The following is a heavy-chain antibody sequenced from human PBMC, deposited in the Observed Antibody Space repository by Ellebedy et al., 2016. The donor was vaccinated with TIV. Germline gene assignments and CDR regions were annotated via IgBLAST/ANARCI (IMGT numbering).Heavy chain of an antibody. D-gene: IGHD3-22*01. J-gene: IGHJ4*02. CDR2: ISHTGRRT. CDR3: AKGRGGGSDSSAPRYYFDY. Sequence: GESLKISCAASGFTFSSYAMSWVRQAPGKGLEWVSTISHTGRRTYYADSVEGRFTISRDNSKKKLYLQMNSLRAEDTAIYHCAKGRGGGSDSSAPRYYFDYWGLGTLFTVSS. CDR1: GFTFSSYA. V-gene: IGHV3-23*01.